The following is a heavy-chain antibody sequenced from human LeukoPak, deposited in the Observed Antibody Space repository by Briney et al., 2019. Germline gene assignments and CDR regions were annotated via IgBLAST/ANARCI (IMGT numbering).Heavy chain of an antibody. CDR3: ARSGSTGYSLDY. CDR1: GYSFTGYF. V-gene: IGHV1-2*02. J-gene: IGHJ4*02. Sequence: ASVRVSCKASGYSFTGYFIHWVRQAPGQGLEWMGCIDPNSGDTKYAQKFQGRVSMPRDTSTRTAYMELSRLRSDDTAVYFCARSGSTGYSLDYWGQGTLVTVSS. CDR2: IDPNSGDT. D-gene: IGHD3-22*01.